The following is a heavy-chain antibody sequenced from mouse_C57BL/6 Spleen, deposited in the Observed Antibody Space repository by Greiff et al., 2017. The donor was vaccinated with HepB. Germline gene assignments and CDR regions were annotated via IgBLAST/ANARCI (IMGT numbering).Heavy chain of an antibody. CDR1: GYTFTSYG. V-gene: IGHV1-81*01. CDR3: ARRDRSGYGAMDY. CDR2: IYPRSGNT. J-gene: IGHJ4*01. D-gene: IGHD3-2*02. Sequence: QVQLQQSGAELARPGASVKLSCKASGYTFTSYGISWVKQRTGQGLEWIGEIYPRSGNTYYNEKFKGKATLTADKSSSTAYMQLRSLTSEDSAVYYCARRDRSGYGAMDYWGQGTSVTVSS.